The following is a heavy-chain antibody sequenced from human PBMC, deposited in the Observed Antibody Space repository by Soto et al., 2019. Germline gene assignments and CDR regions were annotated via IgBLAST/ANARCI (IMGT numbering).Heavy chain of an antibody. V-gene: IGHV3-30*03. D-gene: IGHD3-16*01. CDR3: AMAQGEMSTIAPEY. Sequence: QVQLVESGGGVVQPGESLRLSCAASGFTFSSCGLHWVRQAPGKGLEWLAVISYDGSNENYADSVKGRFSVSRDNSKNTPARQMSCLLAENTALYYCAMAQGEMSTIAPEYWCQGSLVTVSS. CDR2: ISYDGSNE. CDR1: GFTFSSCG. J-gene: IGHJ4*02.